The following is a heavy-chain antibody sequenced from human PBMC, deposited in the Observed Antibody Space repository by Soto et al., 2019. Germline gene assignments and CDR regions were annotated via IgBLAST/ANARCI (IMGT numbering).Heavy chain of an antibody. CDR1: GFTFSTYS. Sequence: QVQLVESGGGVVQPGRSLRLSCSASGFTFSTYSMNWIRQAPGKGLEWVAVIWYNGINQYYADSVKGRFTISRDDSRSTVFLQMDSLRADDTAIYYCARPRYGSSGPFDYWGQGTLVTVSS. CDR3: ARPRYGSSGPFDY. V-gene: IGHV3-33*01. D-gene: IGHD6-19*01. CDR2: IWYNGINQ. J-gene: IGHJ4*02.